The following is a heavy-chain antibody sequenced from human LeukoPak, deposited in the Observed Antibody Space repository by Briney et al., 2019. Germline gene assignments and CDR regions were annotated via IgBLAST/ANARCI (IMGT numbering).Heavy chain of an antibody. CDR3: ARVGSSWARDY. Sequence: GGSLRLSCAGSGFTFSTYSMNWVRQAPGKGLEWVSSITSSNNYIYYADSMKGRFTISRDNAKNSLYLQMNSLRAEDTAVYYCARVGSSWARDYWGQGTLVTVSS. CDR2: ITSSNNYI. J-gene: IGHJ4*02. V-gene: IGHV3-21*01. CDR1: GFTFSTYS. D-gene: IGHD6-13*01.